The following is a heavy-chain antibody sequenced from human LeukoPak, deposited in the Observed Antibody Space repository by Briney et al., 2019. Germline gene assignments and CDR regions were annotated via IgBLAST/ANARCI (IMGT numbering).Heavy chain of an antibody. D-gene: IGHD1-20*01. CDR3: ARDVNWRLDY. J-gene: IGHJ4*02. V-gene: IGHV1-18*01. CDR1: GYTFTSYG. CDR2: ISTYSGNT. Sequence: ASVKVSCKASGYTFTSYGISWVRQAPGQGLEWMGWISTYSGNTHYAQKLQGRVTMTTDTSTSTAYMELRSLRSDDTAVYYCARDVNWRLDYWGQGTLVTVSS.